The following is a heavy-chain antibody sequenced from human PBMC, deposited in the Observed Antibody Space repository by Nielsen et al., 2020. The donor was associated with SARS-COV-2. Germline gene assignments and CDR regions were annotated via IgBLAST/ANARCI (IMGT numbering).Heavy chain of an antibody. CDR3: ARDSSGTYRRVDY. Sequence: ASVKVSCKASGYTFTNNYMHWVRQAPGQGPDWMGLINPTNGGTTYAQKFLGRVTMTRDTSTSTVYMELSSLRSDDTAVYYCARDSSGTYRRVDYWGQGTLVTVSS. D-gene: IGHD3-22*01. CDR2: INPTNGGT. V-gene: IGHV1-46*01. J-gene: IGHJ4*02. CDR1: GYTFTNNY.